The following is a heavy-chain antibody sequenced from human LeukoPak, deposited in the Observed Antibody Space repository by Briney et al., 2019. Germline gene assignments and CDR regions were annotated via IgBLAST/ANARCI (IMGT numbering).Heavy chain of an antibody. D-gene: IGHD2-15*01. V-gene: IGHV1-69*13. CDR1: GGTFSSYA. J-gene: IGHJ6*02. CDR2: IIPIFGTA. Sequence: SVKVSCKASGGTFSSYAISWVRRAPGQGLEWMGGIIPIFGTANYAQKSQGRVTITADESTSTAYMELSSLRSEDTAVYYCATSPGSYFYYGMDVWGQGTTVTVSS. CDR3: ATSPGSYFYYGMDV.